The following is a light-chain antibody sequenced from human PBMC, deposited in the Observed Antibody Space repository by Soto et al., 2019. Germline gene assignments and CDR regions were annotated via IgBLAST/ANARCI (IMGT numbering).Light chain of an antibody. J-gene: IGLJ1*01. CDR1: SSNIGAGYD. CDR3: QSYDNSLSAYV. CDR2: GNT. Sequence: QSVLTQPPSVSGAPGQRVTISCTGSSSNIGAGYDVHWYQLLPGTAPKVLIYGNTNRPSGVPDRFSGSKSGTSASLAITGLQAEDEADYYCQSYDNSLSAYVFGTGTSSPS. V-gene: IGLV1-40*01.